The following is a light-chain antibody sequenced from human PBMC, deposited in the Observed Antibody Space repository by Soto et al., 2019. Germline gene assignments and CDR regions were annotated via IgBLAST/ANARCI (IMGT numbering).Light chain of an antibody. V-gene: IGKV1-5*01. CDR1: QSISSW. J-gene: IGKJ1*01. Sequence: DIQMTQSPSTLSASVGDRVTITCRASQSISSWLAWYQQKPGQAPKLLIYDASSLESGVPSRFSGSGSGTEFTLTISSLQPDDFATYYYQQYNSYSQTFGQGTKVEIK. CDR3: QQYNSYSQT. CDR2: DAS.